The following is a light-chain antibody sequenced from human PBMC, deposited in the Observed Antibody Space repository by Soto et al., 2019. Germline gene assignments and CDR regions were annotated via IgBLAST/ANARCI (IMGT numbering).Light chain of an antibody. Sequence: EIVVTQSPATLSVSPGERATLSCRASQSVNTNFAWYQQKPGQAPRLLIYDTSTRATGIPARFSGSGSGTEFTLTISSLQSEDFAVYYCQQYNNWPPITFGQGTRLEIK. CDR1: QSVNTN. V-gene: IGKV3-15*01. J-gene: IGKJ5*01. CDR2: DTS. CDR3: QQYNNWPPIT.